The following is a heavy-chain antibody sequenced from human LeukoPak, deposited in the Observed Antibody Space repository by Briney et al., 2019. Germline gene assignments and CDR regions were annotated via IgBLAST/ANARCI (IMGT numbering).Heavy chain of an antibody. CDR1: GFTFSSYS. Sequence: PGGSLRLSCAASGFTFSSYSMNWVRQAPGKGLEWVSSISSSSSYIYYADSVKGRFTISRDNAKNSLYLQMNSLRAEDTAVYYCARSRGTTVTTARNWFDPWGQGTLVTVSS. D-gene: IGHD4-17*01. J-gene: IGHJ5*02. CDR2: ISSSSSYI. CDR3: ARSRGTTVTTARNWFDP. V-gene: IGHV3-21*01.